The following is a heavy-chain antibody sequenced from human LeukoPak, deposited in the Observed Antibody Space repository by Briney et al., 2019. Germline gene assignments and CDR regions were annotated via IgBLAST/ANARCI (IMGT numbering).Heavy chain of an antibody. J-gene: IGHJ4*02. V-gene: IGHV3-66*03. D-gene: IGHD2-15*01. CDR1: GFTVSSNS. CDR3: AKVSSPGYCNGGRCHSFAY. Sequence: GGSLRLSCTVSGFTVSSNSMSWVRQAPGKGLEWVSFIYSDNTHYSDSVKGRFTVSRDNSKNTLYLQMNRLRAEDTAVYYCAKVSSPGYCNGGRCHSFAYWGQGTLVTVSS. CDR2: IYSDNT.